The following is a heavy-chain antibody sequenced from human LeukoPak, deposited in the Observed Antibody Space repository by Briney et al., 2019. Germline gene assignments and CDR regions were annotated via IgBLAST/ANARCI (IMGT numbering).Heavy chain of an antibody. Sequence: SGPTLVNPTQTLTLTCTFSGFSLSTSGMRVSWIRQPPGKALEWLARIDWDDDKYYSTSLKTRLTISKDTSKNQVVLTMTNMDPVDTATYYCARIRVDTSGWYEDYWGQGTLVAVSS. J-gene: IGHJ4*02. CDR3: ARIRVDTSGWYEDY. CDR2: IDWDDDK. D-gene: IGHD6-19*01. CDR1: GFSLSTSGMR. V-gene: IGHV2-70*04.